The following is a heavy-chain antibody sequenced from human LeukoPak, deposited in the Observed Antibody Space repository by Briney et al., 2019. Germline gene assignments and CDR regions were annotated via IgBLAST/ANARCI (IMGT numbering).Heavy chain of an antibody. CDR3: ARVRDPRYNFFDS. CDR2: ISAPGTT. D-gene: IGHD3-9*01. CDR1: GASVDSYY. Sequence: SETLSLTCTVSGASVDSYYWIWIRQPAGKGLEWIGRISAPGTTNYNPSLRSRVTMSIDTSKSFFSLKMTPVTAADTAVYYCARVRDPRYNFFDSWGQGTLVTVSS. J-gene: IGHJ4*02. V-gene: IGHV4-4*07.